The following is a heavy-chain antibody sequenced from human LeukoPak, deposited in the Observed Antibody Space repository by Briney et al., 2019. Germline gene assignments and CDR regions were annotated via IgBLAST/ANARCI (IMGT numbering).Heavy chain of an antibody. CDR3: AREVGATIGIDY. Sequence: ASVKVSCKASGYTFTSYYMHWVRQAPGQGLEWMGIINPSGGSTSYAQKFQGRLTMTRDTSTSTVYMELSSLRSEDTAVYYCAREVGATIGIDYWGQGTLVTVSS. J-gene: IGHJ4*02. CDR2: INPSGGST. CDR1: GYTFTSYY. D-gene: IGHD1-26*01. V-gene: IGHV1-46*01.